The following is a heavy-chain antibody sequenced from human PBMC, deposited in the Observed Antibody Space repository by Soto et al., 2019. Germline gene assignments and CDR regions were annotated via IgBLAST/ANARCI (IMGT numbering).Heavy chain of an antibody. CDR3: ARDPSEGRVGNWFES. Sequence: EVQLVESGGGLVKPGGSLRLSCAASGFTFSRYGINWLRQAPGKGLEWVASISSSTSYVYYADSVKGRFSISRDNAKNILYLDMYALSIEDTAVYYCARDPSEGRVGNWFESWGQGTLVTVSS. CDR2: ISSSTSYV. CDR1: GFTFSRYG. J-gene: IGHJ5*01. D-gene: IGHD2-2*01. V-gene: IGHV3-21*06.